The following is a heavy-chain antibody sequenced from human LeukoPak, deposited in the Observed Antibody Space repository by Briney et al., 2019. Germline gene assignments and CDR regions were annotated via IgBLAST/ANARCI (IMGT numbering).Heavy chain of an antibody. Sequence: PGRSLRLSCAASGFTFSSYGMHWVRQAPGKGLEWVAVISYDGSNKYYADSVKGRLTISRDNSKNTLHLQMNSLRAEDTAVYYCAKETGRMGYYYYGMNVWGQGTTVTVSS. J-gene: IGHJ6*02. CDR1: GFTFSSYG. CDR2: ISYDGSNK. D-gene: IGHD2-8*01. CDR3: AKETGRMGYYYYGMNV. V-gene: IGHV3-30*18.